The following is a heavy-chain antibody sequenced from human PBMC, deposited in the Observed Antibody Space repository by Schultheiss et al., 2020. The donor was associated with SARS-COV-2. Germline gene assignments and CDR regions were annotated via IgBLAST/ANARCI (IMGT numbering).Heavy chain of an antibody. Sequence: GGSLRLSCAASGFTFSSYAMSWVRQAPGKGLEWVSRINSDGSSTSYADSVKGRFTISRDNAKNTLYLQMNSLRAEDTAVYYCARETNYYHSSGYYSHSTYYFDYWGQGTLVTVSS. CDR3: ARETNYYHSSGYYSHSTYYFDY. CDR1: GFTFSSYA. V-gene: IGHV3-74*01. J-gene: IGHJ4*02. D-gene: IGHD3-22*01. CDR2: INSDGSST.